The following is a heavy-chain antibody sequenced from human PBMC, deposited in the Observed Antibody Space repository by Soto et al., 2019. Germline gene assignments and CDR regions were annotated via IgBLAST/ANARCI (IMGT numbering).Heavy chain of an antibody. CDR1: GDSVSSNSAA. V-gene: IGHV6-1*01. CDR3: ARDRRDGYNPTGYYYYYYGMDV. D-gene: IGHD1-1*01. Sequence: SQTLSLTCAISGDSVSSNSAAWNWIRQSPSRGLEWPGRTYYRSKWYNDYAVSVKSRITINPDTSKNQFSLQLNSVTPEDTAVYYCARDRRDGYNPTGYYYYYYGMDVWGQGTTVTVSS. J-gene: IGHJ6*02. CDR2: TYYRSKWYN.